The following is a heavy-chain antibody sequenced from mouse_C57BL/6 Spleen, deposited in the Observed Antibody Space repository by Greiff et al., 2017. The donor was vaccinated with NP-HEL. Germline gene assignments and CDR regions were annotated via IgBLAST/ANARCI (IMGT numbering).Heavy chain of an antibody. CDR2: IDPETGGT. CDR3: TRGGYPKYYFDY. J-gene: IGHJ2*01. V-gene: IGHV1-15*01. CDR1: GYTFTDYE. D-gene: IGHD2-2*01. Sequence: QVQLQQSGAELVRPGASVTLSCKASGYTFTDYEMHWVKQTPVHGLEWIGAIDPETGGTAYNQKFKGKAILTADKSSSTAYMELRSLTSEDSAVYYCTRGGYPKYYFDYWGQGTTLTVSS.